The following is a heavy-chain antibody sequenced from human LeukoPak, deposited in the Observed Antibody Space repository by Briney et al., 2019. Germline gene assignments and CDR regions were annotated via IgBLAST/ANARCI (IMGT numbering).Heavy chain of an antibody. CDR3: ARASSVWYLSYFDY. CDR1: GYTFTSYG. V-gene: IGHV1-18*01. Sequence: ASVKVSCKASGYTFTSYGISWVRQAPGQGLEWMGWISAYNGNTNYAQKLQGRVTMTTDTSTSTAYMELRSLRSDDTAVYYCARASSVWYLSYFDYWGQGTLVTVSS. CDR2: ISAYNGNT. J-gene: IGHJ4*02. D-gene: IGHD6-19*01.